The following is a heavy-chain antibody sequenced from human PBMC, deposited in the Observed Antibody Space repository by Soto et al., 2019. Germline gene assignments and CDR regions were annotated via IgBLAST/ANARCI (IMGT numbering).Heavy chain of an antibody. J-gene: IGHJ4*02. CDR2: ISSSGDIM. CDR1: GFSLSDFY. D-gene: IGHD6-19*01. CDR3: ARDRGAVAGDYFDY. V-gene: IGHV3-11*01. Sequence: QVQLVESGGGLVKPGGSLRLSCAASGFSLSDFYMSWIRQAPGKGLEWLSYISSSGDIMSYADSVKGRFTISRDNAKNSLYLQMNSLRAEDTAVYYCARDRGAVAGDYFDYWGQGNLVTVSS.